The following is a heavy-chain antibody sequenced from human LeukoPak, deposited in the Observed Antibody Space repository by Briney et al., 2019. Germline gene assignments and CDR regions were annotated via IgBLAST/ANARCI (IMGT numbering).Heavy chain of an antibody. Sequence: GGSLRLSCAASGFTFIKYGMHWVRQAPGKGLEWVAVIWFDGSQKYYAESVKGRFTISRDNSKNTVYLQINSLRAEDTAVYYCARVSPAIVVVTGTGAPDYWGQGTLVTVSS. V-gene: IGHV3-33*01. D-gene: IGHD2-21*02. CDR1: GFTFIKYG. CDR2: IWFDGSQK. J-gene: IGHJ4*02. CDR3: ARVSPAIVVVTGTGAPDY.